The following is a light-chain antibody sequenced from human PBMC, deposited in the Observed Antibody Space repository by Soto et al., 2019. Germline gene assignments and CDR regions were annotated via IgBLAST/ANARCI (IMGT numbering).Light chain of an antibody. CDR3: DSYTSSSTLV. CDR2: DVT. J-gene: IGLJ1*01. Sequence: QSALTQPASVSGSPGQSITISCTGTSSVVGGYNYVSWYQQHPGKAPKLMIYDVTNRPSGVSSRFSGSKSGNTASLTISGLQAEDEADYYCDSYTSSSTLVFGTGTKLTVL. V-gene: IGLV2-14*03. CDR1: SSVVGGYNY.